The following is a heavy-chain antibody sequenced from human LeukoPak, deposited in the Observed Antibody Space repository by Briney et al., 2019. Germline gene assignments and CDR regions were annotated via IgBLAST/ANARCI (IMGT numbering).Heavy chain of an antibody. Sequence: GASVKVSCKASGYTFTDYYIHWARQAPGQGLEWMAFVNPDSGDSYSAPKFQGRVTMTRDTSITTASMELKWLTSDDTAVYYCATGVATAFTYWGQGTLLTVSS. CDR2: VNPDSGDS. CDR3: ATGVATAFTY. CDR1: GYTFTDYY. J-gene: IGHJ4*02. D-gene: IGHD5-12*01. V-gene: IGHV1-2*02.